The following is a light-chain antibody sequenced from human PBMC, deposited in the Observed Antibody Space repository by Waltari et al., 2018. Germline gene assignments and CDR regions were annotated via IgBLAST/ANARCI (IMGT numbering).Light chain of an antibody. CDR3: QQYDISPLT. CDR1: QTVRTTY. Sequence: ELVLTQSPGTLSLSPGERATLSCRASQTVRTTYLAWYQQKPGQAPTLLIYGASSRATGIPDRFSGSGSGTDFSLTISSLEPEDFAVYCCQQYDISPLTFGGGTRVEIK. CDR2: GAS. J-gene: IGKJ4*01. V-gene: IGKV3-20*01.